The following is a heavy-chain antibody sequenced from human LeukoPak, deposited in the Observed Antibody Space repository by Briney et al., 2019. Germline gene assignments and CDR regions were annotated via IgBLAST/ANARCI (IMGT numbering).Heavy chain of an antibody. V-gene: IGHV3-23*01. CDR2: ISGSGGST. J-gene: IGHJ5*02. D-gene: IGHD4-17*01. CDR3: AKCATVTTEFDP. CDR1: GFIFSTYG. Sequence: GGSLRLSCEASGFIFSTYGMHWVRQAPGKGLEWVSAISGSGGSTYYADSVKGRFTISRDNSKNTLYLQMNSLRAEDTAVYYCAKCATVTTEFDPWGQGTLVTVSS.